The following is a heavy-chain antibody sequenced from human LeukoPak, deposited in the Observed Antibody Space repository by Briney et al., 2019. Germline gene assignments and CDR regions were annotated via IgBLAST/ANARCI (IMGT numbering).Heavy chain of an antibody. CDR1: GFTFSSYV. J-gene: IGHJ4*02. V-gene: IGHV3-53*01. CDR2: IYSGGST. Sequence: GGSLRLSCAASGFTFSSYVMSWVRQAPGKGLEWVSVIYSGGSTYYADSVKGRFTISRDNSKNTLYLQMNSLRAEDTAVYYCASGSDYGDYGYDFDYWGQGTLVTVSS. CDR3: ASGSDYGDYGYDFDY. D-gene: IGHD4-17*01.